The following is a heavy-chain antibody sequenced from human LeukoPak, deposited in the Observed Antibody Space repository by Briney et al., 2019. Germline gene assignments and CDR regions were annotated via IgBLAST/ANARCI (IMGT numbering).Heavy chain of an antibody. V-gene: IGHV3-21*01. Sequence: GGSLRLSCAASIFTFSRYSMNWVRQARGKGREGGSSISISSSYIYYADSVTGLFTVSRDNAKNSLYLQMNSLRAEDTAVYYCARVGYDFWSGPTPDYWGQGTLVTVSS. CDR1: IFTFSRYS. D-gene: IGHD3-3*01. CDR2: ISISSSYI. CDR3: ARVGYDFWSGPTPDY. J-gene: IGHJ4*02.